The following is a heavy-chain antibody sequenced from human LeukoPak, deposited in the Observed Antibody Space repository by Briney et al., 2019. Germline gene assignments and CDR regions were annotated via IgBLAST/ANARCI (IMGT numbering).Heavy chain of an antibody. D-gene: IGHD6-13*01. CDR2: IYYSGST. J-gene: IGHJ5*02. V-gene: IGHV4-39*07. CDR3: ARGSYTSIWS. Sequence: SETLSLTCTVSGGSISSGSYYWGWIRQPPGKGLEWIGSIYYSGSTYYNPSLKSRVTISVDTSKNQFSLKLSSVTPEDTAVYYCARGSYTSIWSWGQGTLVTVSS. CDR1: GGSISSGSYY.